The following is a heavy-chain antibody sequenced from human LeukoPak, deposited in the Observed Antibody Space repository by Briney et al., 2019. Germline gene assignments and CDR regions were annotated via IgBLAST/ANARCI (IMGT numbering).Heavy chain of an antibody. J-gene: IGHJ4*02. CDR2: IYHSGST. D-gene: IGHD3-22*01. Sequence: SQTLSLTCAVSGGSISSGGYSWSWIRQPPGKGLEWIGYIYHSGSTYYNPSLKSRVTISVDRSKNQFSLKLSSVTAADTAVYYCAGGYDSSGYYRYWGQGTLVTVSS. V-gene: IGHV4-30-2*01. CDR3: AGGYDSSGYYRY. CDR1: GGSISSGGYS.